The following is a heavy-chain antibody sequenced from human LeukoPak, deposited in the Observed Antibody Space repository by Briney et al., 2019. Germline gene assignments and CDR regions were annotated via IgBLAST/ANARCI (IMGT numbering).Heavy chain of an antibody. CDR3: AKEQLDYYGDNESFDY. Sequence: GGSLRLSCAASGFTFSSYAMSWVCQAPGKGLEWVSAISGSGGSTYYADSVKGQFTISRDNSKNTLYLQMNSLRAEDTAVYYCAKEQLDYYGDNESFDYWGQGTLVTVSS. D-gene: IGHD4-17*01. CDR1: GFTFSSYA. J-gene: IGHJ4*02. CDR2: ISGSGGST. V-gene: IGHV3-23*01.